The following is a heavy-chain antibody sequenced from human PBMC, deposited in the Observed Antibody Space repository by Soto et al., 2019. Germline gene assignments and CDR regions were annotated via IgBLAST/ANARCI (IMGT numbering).Heavy chain of an antibody. CDR1: GFTFRNSG. CDR2: IWYDGSSQ. D-gene: IGHD4-4*01. Sequence: QAGGSLRLSCEASGFTFRNSGMEWIRQAPGKGLEWVARIWYDGSSQYYADSVKGRFTISRDNSKNTLYMEMNSVRVEDTAVYYCARDMDSNYDGMDVWGQGTTVTVSS. V-gene: IGHV3-30*02. J-gene: IGHJ6*02. CDR3: ARDMDSNYDGMDV.